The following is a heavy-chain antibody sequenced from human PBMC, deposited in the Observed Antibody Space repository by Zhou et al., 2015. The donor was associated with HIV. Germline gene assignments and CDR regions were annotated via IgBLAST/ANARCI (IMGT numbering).Heavy chain of an antibody. CDR1: GGTFSSYA. CDR2: IIPIFGTA. CDR3: ASTEHYYDSSGYYYLPGDY. D-gene: IGHD3-22*01. Sequence: VQLVQSGAEVKKPGSSVKVSCKASGGTFSSYAISWVRQAPGQGLEWMGGIIPIFGTANYAQKFQGRVTITADESTSTAYMELSSLRSEDTAVYYCASTEHYYDSSGYYYLPGDYWGQGTLVTVSS. J-gene: IGHJ4*02. V-gene: IGHV1-69*01.